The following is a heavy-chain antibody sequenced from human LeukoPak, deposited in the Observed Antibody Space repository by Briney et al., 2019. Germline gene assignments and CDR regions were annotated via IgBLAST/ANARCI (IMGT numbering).Heavy chain of an antibody. Sequence: GGSLRLSCAASGFTFSSYWMSWVRQAPGKGLEWVANIKQDGSEKCYVDSVKGRFTISRDNAKNSLYLQMNSLRAEDTAVYYCARQGGSMVSVGYYFEDWGQGTLVTVSS. CDR1: GFTFSSYW. V-gene: IGHV3-7*01. CDR2: IKQDGSEK. D-gene: IGHD2-2*01. J-gene: IGHJ4*02. CDR3: ARQGGSMVSVGYYFED.